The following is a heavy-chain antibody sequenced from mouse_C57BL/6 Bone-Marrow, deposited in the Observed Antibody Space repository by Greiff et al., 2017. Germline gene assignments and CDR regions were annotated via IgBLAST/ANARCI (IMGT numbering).Heavy chain of an antibody. CDR3: AIHYYGSSYYYAMDY. CDR2: IYPYNDGT. Sequence: EVQLQQSGPELVKPGASVKMSCKASGYTFTSYVMHWVKQKPGQGLEWIGYIYPYNDGTKYNEKFKGKATLTSDKSSSTAYMELSSLTSEDSAVYYCAIHYYGSSYYYAMDYWGQGTSVTVSS. J-gene: IGHJ4*01. CDR1: GYTFTSYV. V-gene: IGHV1-14*01. D-gene: IGHD1-1*01.